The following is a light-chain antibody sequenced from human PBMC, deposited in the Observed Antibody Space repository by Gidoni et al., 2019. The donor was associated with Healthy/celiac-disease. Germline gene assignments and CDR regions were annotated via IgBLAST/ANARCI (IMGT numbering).Light chain of an antibody. V-gene: IGKV3-11*01. CDR2: DAS. CDR3: QQRSNWPLYT. J-gene: IGKJ2*01. CDR1: QSVSSY. Sequence: EIVLTQSPATLSLSPGERATLSCRASQSVSSYLAWYQQKPGQAPRLLIYDASNRATGIPARFSGRGSGTDFTRNISSLEPEDFAVYDCQQRSNWPLYTFXQXTKLEIK.